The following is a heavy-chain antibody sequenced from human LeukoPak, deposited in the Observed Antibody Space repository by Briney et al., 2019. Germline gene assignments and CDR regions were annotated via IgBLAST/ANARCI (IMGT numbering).Heavy chain of an antibody. J-gene: IGHJ4*02. Sequence: SETLSLTCTVSGGSISSYYWSWIRQPPGKGLEWIGYIYYSGSTNYNPSLKSRVTISVDTSKNQFSLKLSSVTAADTAVYYCARDNMELDYWGQGTLVTDSS. CDR2: IYYSGST. D-gene: IGHD4/OR15-4a*01. V-gene: IGHV4-59*01. CDR1: GGSISSYY. CDR3: ARDNMELDY.